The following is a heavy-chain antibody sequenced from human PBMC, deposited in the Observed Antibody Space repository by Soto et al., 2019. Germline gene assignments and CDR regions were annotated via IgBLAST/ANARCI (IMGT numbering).Heavy chain of an antibody. Sequence: EVQLLESGGGLVQPGESLRLSCAASGFTFSRFAMSWVRQAPGKGLEWVSGITGDGRNTYYANSMEGRFTVSRDNSKDTLYLQMNSLRADDTAVYYCAKGLPSLGGTGRGAMDVWGQGTTVTVSS. CDR2: ITGDGRNT. J-gene: IGHJ6*02. CDR1: GFTFSRFA. V-gene: IGHV3-23*01. D-gene: IGHD3-16*01. CDR3: AKGLPSLGGTGRGAMDV.